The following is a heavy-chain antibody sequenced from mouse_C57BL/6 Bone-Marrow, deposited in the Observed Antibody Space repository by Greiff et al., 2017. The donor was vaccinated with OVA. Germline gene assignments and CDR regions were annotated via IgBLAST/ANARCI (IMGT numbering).Heavy chain of an antibody. V-gene: IGHV1-52*01. CDR3: ARESYYEYEDAMDY. D-gene: IGHD2-4*01. CDR1: GYTFTSYW. Sequence: VQLQQPGAELVRPGSSVKLSCKASGYTFTSYWMHWVKQRPIQGLEWIGNIDPSDSDTHYNQKFKDKATLTVDKSSSTAYMQLSSLTSEDSAVYYCARESYYEYEDAMDYWGQGTSVTVSS. CDR2: IDPSDSDT. J-gene: IGHJ4*01.